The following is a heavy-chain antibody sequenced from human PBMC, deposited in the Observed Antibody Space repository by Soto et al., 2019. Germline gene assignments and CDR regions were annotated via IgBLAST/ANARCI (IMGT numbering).Heavy chain of an antibody. D-gene: IGHD2-2*02. CDR2: INPSGGST. CDR1: GYTFTSYY. CDR3: ARCDRTSCYTRDYYYGMDV. Sequence: ASVKVSCKASGYTFTSYYMHWVRQAPGQGLEWMGIINPSGGSTSYAQKFQGRVTMTRDTSTSTVYMELSSLRSEDTAVYYCARCDRTSCYTRDYYYGMDVWGQGTKVTVSS. J-gene: IGHJ6*02. V-gene: IGHV1-46*01.